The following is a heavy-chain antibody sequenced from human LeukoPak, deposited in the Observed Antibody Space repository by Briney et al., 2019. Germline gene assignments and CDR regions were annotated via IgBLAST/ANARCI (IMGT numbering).Heavy chain of an antibody. D-gene: IGHD3-22*01. J-gene: IGHJ4*02. CDR2: INPSGGST. Sequence: RASVKVSCKASGYTFTSYYMHWVGQAPGQGLEWMGIINPSGGSTSYAQKFQGRVTMTRDTSTSTVYMELSSLRSEDTAVYYCARDENQVMYYYDSSGYYYNYWGQGTLVTVSS. CDR1: GYTFTSYY. V-gene: IGHV1-46*01. CDR3: ARDENQVMYYYDSSGYYYNY.